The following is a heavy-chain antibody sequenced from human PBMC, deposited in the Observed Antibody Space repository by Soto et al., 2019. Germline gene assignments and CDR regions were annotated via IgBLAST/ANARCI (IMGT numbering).Heavy chain of an antibody. J-gene: IGHJ5*02. D-gene: IGHD1-1*01. CDR3: ARALQAGTDNVNWFAP. CDR1: GFSISRSA. V-gene: IGHV3-30*04. CDR2: IAYDGSNR. Sequence: QVQLVESGGGVVQPGRSLRLSCAASGFSISRSAMHWVRQAPGKGLEWVAVIAYDGSNRWYADSAKGRFTISRDNSKNTVYLEMSSLRGKDTAVYYCARALQAGTDNVNWFAPWGQGTRVTVSS.